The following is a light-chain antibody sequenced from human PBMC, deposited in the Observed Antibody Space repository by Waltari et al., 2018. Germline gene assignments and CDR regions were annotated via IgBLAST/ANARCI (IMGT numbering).Light chain of an antibody. CDR2: KAS. CDR3: QQYETMGT. CDR1: QSISNW. J-gene: IGKJ2*01. Sequence: DIQMTQSPSTLSASVGDRVTITCRASQSISNWLAWYQQKPGKAPKLLIYKASSLESGVPSRFSGSGSETEFTLTISSLQPDDFATYFCQQYETMGTFGQGTKLETK. V-gene: IGKV1-5*03.